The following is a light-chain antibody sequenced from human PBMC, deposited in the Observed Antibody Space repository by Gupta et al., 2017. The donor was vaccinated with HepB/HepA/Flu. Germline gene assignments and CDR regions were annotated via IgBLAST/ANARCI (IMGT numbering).Light chain of an antibody. J-gene: IGKJ4*01. CDR3: QQGDSPPIT. V-gene: IGKV1-39*01. CDR2: AAS. CDR1: QSISTY. Sequence: DIQMTQSPSSLSASVGDRVTITCRASQSISTYLNWYQQKPGKAPKVLIYAASSFQSGIPSRFSGSGSGTDFTLTISKLQPEDFATYYCQQGDSPPITFGGGTKVEIE.